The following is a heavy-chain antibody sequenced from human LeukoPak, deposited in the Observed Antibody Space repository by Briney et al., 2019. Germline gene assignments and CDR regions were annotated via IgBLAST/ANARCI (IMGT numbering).Heavy chain of an antibody. CDR2: IYYSGST. CDR3: AREHSWSRDCSSTSCYPYYYYYYMDV. CDR1: GGSISSYY. D-gene: IGHD2-2*01. J-gene: IGHJ6*03. V-gene: IGHV4-59*01. Sequence: SETLSLTCTVSGGSISSYYWSWIRQPPGKGLEWIGYIYYSGSTNYNPSLKSRVTISVDTSKNQFSLKLSSVTAADTAVYYCAREHSWSRDCSSTSCYPYYYYYYMDVWGKGTTVTVSS.